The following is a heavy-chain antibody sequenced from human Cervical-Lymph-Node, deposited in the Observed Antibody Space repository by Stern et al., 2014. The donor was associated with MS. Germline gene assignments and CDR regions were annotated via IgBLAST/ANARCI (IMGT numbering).Heavy chain of an antibody. CDR1: GYSFTSYY. J-gene: IGHJ5*02. D-gene: IGHD6-13*01. V-gene: IGHV5-51*03. CDR3: ARTRYSSSWYTFDP. Sequence: EVQLEESGAEVKKPGESLKISCTGSGYSFTSYYILWVRHVPGKGLEWMGIIQPGYSETRYSPSFQGQVTISADKSINTAYLQWRSLKASDTAMYYCARTRYSSSWYTFDPWGQGTLVTVSS. CDR2: IQPGYSET.